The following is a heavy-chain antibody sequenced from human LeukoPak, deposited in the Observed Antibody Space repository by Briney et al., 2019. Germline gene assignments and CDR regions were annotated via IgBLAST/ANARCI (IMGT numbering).Heavy chain of an antibody. CDR1: GFTFDDYA. J-gene: IGHJ4*02. CDR3: AKEAQADYYDSSGYFPFDY. D-gene: IGHD3-22*01. V-gene: IGHV3-9*03. CDR2: ISWNSGSI. Sequence: GGSLRLSCAASGFTFDDYAMHWVRQAPGKGLEWVSGISWNSGSIGYADSVKGRFTISRDNAKNSLYLQMNSLRAEDMALHYCAKEAQADYYDSSGYFPFDYWGQGTLVTVSS.